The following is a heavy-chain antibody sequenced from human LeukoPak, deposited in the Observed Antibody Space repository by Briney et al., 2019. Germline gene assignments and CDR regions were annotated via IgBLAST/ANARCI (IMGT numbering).Heavy chain of an antibody. CDR1: GFTFSYYS. V-gene: IGHV3-48*01. J-gene: IGHJ4*02. D-gene: IGHD4-17*01. CDR2: ISISNNSI. Sequence: PGGSLRLSCAASGFTFSYYSFNWVRQAPGKGLEWIAYISISNNSIYYADSVKGRFTISRDNAKNSLYLQMNSLRAEDTAVYYCAGETIYSDQVIDHWGQGTPVTVSS. CDR3: AGETIYSDQVIDH.